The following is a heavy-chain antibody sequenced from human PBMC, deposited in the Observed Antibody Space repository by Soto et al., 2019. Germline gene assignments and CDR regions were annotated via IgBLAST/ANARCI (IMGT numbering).Heavy chain of an antibody. CDR3: ARLGSSGWYPGSYFDY. CDR1: GGSITRNNYY. CDR2: ILYSGST. Sequence: QLQLQESGPGLVKPSETLSLTCIVSGGSITRNNYYWGWIRQSPGKGLEWIGSILYSGSTNYNPSLKSRVTLSVETSKNQFSLKMSSVTAADTALYYCARLGSSGWYPGSYFDYWGQGTLVTVSS. V-gene: IGHV4-39*01. D-gene: IGHD6-19*01. J-gene: IGHJ4*02.